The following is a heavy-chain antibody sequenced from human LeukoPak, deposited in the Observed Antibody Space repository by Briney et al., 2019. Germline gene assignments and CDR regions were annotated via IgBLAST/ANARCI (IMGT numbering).Heavy chain of an antibody. CDR1: GFTFTSSP. V-gene: IGHV3-48*04. Sequence: PGGPLRLSCAASGFTFTSSPMNWVRQAPGKALEWISYIDAGGGAIYYADSVKGRFTISRDNAMDSLYLQMSSLRADDTAVYYCAASLTALDYWGQGTLVTVSS. D-gene: IGHD1-20*01. J-gene: IGHJ4*02. CDR2: IDAGGGAI. CDR3: AASLTALDY.